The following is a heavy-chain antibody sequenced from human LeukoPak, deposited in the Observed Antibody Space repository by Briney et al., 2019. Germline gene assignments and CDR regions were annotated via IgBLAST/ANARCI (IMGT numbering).Heavy chain of an antibody. CDR3: ARERYSSDPDGFDI. CDR1: GFTFSRHW. V-gene: IGHV3-74*03. CDR2: ITSDGSST. J-gene: IGHJ3*02. D-gene: IGHD2-15*01. Sequence: PGGSPRLSCAVSGFTFSRHWMHWVRQVPGKGLVWVSRITSDGSSTKYADSVKGRFTISRDNAKNTMYLQMNSLRAEDTAVYYCARERYSSDPDGFDIWGQGTMVTVSS.